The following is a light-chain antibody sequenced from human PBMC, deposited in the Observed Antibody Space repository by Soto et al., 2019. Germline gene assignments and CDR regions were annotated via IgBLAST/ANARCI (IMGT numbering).Light chain of an antibody. CDR1: SSDVGGYNY. CDR2: EVS. J-gene: IGLJ1*01. V-gene: IGLV2-8*01. Sequence: QSALTQPPSASGSPGQSVTISCTGTSSDVGGYNYVSWYQHHPGKAPKLMIYEVSKRPSGVPDRFSGSKSGNTASLTVSGLQAEDEADYYCSSYAGSGNLEVFGTGTKLTVL. CDR3: SSYAGSGNLEV.